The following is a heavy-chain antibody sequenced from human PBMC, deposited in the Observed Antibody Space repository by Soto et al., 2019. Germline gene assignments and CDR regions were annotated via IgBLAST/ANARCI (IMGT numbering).Heavy chain of an antibody. D-gene: IGHD3-10*01. J-gene: IGHJ4*02. CDR2: FDPEDGET. Sequence: GASVKVSCKVSGYTLTELSMHWVRQAPGKGLEWMGGFDPEDGETIYAQKFQGRVTMTEDTSTDTAYMELSSLRSEDTAVYYCATVSLIVVRGELDYWGQGTLVTVSS. V-gene: IGHV1-24*01. CDR1: GYTLTELS. CDR3: ATVSLIVVRGELDY.